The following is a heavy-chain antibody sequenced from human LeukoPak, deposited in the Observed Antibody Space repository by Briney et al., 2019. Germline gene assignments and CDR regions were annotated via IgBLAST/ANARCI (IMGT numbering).Heavy chain of an antibody. V-gene: IGHV4-4*07. D-gene: IGHD5-24*01. J-gene: IGHJ5*02. CDR2: IYTSGCT. CDR3: AREEEQMARGLDP. CDR1: GGSISTYY. Sequence: SETLSLTCTVSGGSISTYYWSWIRQPAGRGLEWIGRIYTSGCTNYNPSLKSRVTMSVDTSKNQFSLKLSSVTAADTAVYYCAREEEQMARGLDPWGQGALVTVSS.